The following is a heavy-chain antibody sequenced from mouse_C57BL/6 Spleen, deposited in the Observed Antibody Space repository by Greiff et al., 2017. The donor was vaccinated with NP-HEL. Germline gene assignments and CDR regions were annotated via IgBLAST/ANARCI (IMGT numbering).Heavy chain of an antibody. J-gene: IGHJ1*03. V-gene: IGHV1-55*01. CDR1: GYTFTSYW. CDR2: IYPGSGST. D-gene: IGHD1-1*01. Sequence: QVQLQQSGAELVKPGASVKMSCKASGYTFTSYWITWVKQRPGQGLEWIGDIYPGSGSTNYNEKFKSKATLTVDTSSSTAYMQLSSLTSEDSAVYYCARAYYGSREGYFDVWGTGTTVTVSS. CDR3: ARAYYGSREGYFDV.